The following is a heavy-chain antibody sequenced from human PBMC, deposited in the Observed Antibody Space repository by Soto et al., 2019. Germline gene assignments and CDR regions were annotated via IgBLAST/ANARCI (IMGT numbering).Heavy chain of an antibody. CDR2: ISSSSSYI. D-gene: IGHD6-13*01. J-gene: IGHJ4*02. V-gene: IGHV3-21*01. Sequence: EVQLVESGGGLVKPGGSLRLSCAASGFTFSSYSMNWVRQAPGKGLEWVSSISSSSSYIYYADSVKGRFTISRDNAKNSLYLQMNSLRAEDTAVYYCARDQFGAAAGYDSWGQGTLVTVSS. CDR1: GFTFSSYS. CDR3: ARDQFGAAAGYDS.